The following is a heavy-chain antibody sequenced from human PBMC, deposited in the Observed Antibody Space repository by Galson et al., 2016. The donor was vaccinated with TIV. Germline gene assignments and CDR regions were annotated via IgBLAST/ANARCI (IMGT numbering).Heavy chain of an antibody. V-gene: IGHV3-9*01. D-gene: IGHD2-21*01. J-gene: IGHJ6*03. CDR3: CKGSGDAPYYFYMDV. CDR2: ISWNGGVV. CDR1: GFTFDDYA. Sequence: PRLSCAASGFTFDDYALHWVRRGPGKGLEWVSSISWNGGVVGYADSVKGRFTISRDNAKNSLYLQMSNLRTDDTAVYFCCKGSGDAPYYFYMDVWGEGTTVIVSS.